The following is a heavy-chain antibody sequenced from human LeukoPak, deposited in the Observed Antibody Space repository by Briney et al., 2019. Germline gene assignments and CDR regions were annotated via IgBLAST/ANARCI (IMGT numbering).Heavy chain of an antibody. Sequence: SETLCLTCAVSGGSISSSNYYWGWIRQPPGKGLEWIGTIYYSGSTYYNPSLKSRVTISVDTSKNQFSLNLNSVTAADTAVYYCARGTYYYGSSDAFDIWGQGTMVTVSS. J-gene: IGHJ3*02. V-gene: IGHV4-39*01. CDR2: IYYSGST. CDR3: ARGTYYYGSSDAFDI. CDR1: GGSISSSNYY. D-gene: IGHD3-22*01.